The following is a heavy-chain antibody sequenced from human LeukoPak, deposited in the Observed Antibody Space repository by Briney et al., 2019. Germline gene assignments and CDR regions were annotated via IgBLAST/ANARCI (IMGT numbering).Heavy chain of an antibody. CDR3: AKASWSQYYYYYYMDV. V-gene: IGHV3-23*01. D-gene: IGHD1-1*01. Sequence: PGGSLRLSCAASGFTFSSYAMSWVRQAPEKGLEWVSAISGSGGSTYYADSVKGRFTISRDNSKNTLYLQMNSLRAEDTAVYYCAKASWSQYYYYYYMDVWGKGTTVTVSS. J-gene: IGHJ6*03. CDR2: ISGSGGST. CDR1: GFTFSSYA.